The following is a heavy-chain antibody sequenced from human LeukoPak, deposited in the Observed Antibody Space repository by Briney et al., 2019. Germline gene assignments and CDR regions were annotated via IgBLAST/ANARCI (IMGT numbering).Heavy chain of an antibody. Sequence: PGGSLRLSCAASGFTFDDYGMSWVRQAPGKGLEWVSGINWNGGGTGYADSVKGRFTISRDNAKNSLYLQMNSLRAEDTALYYCARDSAFGVPAAILIRIYYYYMDVWGKGTTVTVSS. D-gene: IGHD2-2*02. J-gene: IGHJ6*03. CDR3: ARDSAFGVPAAILIRIYYYYMDV. CDR2: INWNGGGT. CDR1: GFTFDDYG. V-gene: IGHV3-20*04.